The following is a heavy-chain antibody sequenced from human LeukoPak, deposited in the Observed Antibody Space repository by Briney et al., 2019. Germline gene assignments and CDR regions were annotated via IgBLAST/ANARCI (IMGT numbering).Heavy chain of an antibody. Sequence: GGSLRLSCAASGFTFSSYWMHWVRQAPGKGLVWVSRINSDGSSTSYADSVKGRFTISRDNAKNTLCLQMNSLRAEDTAVYYCARGYLTDWYFDLWGRGTLVTVSS. CDR2: INSDGSST. J-gene: IGHJ2*01. CDR3: ARGYLTDWYFDL. V-gene: IGHV3-74*01. CDR1: GFTFSSYW. D-gene: IGHD3-16*02.